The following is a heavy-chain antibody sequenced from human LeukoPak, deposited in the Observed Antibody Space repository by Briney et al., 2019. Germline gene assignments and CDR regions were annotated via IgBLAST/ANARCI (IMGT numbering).Heavy chain of an antibody. CDR1: GGIFSSYT. V-gene: IGHV1-69*04. CDR2: IIPLLGIA. Sequence: SVKVSCKASGGIFSSYTISWVRQAPGQGLEWMGRIIPLLGIANYAQKFQGRVTIIADKSTSTAYMQLSSLRSEDTAVYYCARDDADSAYADGDYWGQGTLVTVSS. D-gene: IGHD5-12*01. J-gene: IGHJ4*02. CDR3: ARDDADSAYADGDY.